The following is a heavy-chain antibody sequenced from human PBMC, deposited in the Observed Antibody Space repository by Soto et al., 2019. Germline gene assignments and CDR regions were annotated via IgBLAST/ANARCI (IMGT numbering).Heavy chain of an antibody. CDR2: MNPNSGNG. CDR3: ARMATSGTLNWFDP. V-gene: IGHV1-8*01. J-gene: IGHJ5*02. CDR1: RYAFCNKD. Sequence: GAPGKVSCKASRYAFCNKDISLARQSTGQGLEWMGWMNPNSGNGGYAQKFQGRVTMTRDTSTSTAYMELSSLASDDTAIYYCARMATSGTLNWFDPWGQGTLVTVSS.